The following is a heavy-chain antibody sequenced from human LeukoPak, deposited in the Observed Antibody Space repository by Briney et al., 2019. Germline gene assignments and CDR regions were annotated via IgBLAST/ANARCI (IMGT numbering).Heavy chain of an antibody. J-gene: IGHJ6*02. CDR1: GFTFSNYA. V-gene: IGHV3-23*01. D-gene: IGHD2-21*01. CDR2: ITGRGDNT. CDR3: AKTLWHYYYGMDV. Sequence: GSLRLSCAASGFTFSNYAMSWVRQAPGKGLEWVSAITGRGDNTYYADSVKGRFTISRDNSKNTLYLQMNSLRAEDTALFYCAKTLWHYYYGMDVWGQGTTVTVSS.